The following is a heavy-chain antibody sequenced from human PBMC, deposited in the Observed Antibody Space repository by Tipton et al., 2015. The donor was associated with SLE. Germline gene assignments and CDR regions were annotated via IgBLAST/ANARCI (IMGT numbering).Heavy chain of an antibody. CDR1: GFTVSSTY. Sequence: SLRLSCAASGFTVSSTYMSWVRQAPGKGLEWVSDIYSGGSAYYADSVKGRFTISRDNSKNTLYLQMNSLKPEDMAVYYCTRGVGTTSGWDYFDSWGQGTLVTVSS. D-gene: IGHD1-26*01. CDR3: TRGVGTTSGWDYFDS. V-gene: IGHV3-53*05. CDR2: IYSGGSA. J-gene: IGHJ4*02.